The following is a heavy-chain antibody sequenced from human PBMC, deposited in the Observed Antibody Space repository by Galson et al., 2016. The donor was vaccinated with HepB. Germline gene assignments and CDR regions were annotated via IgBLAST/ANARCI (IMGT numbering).Heavy chain of an antibody. Sequence: SLRLSCAASGSTFNKYGMHWVRQAPGKGLEWVAADSVHGGRKWYADSVKGRFTISRDNPNNMLFLQMSSLRADDTAVYYCAKRHEYCPPVGCSVDYWGQGTLVTVSS. CDR1: GSTFNKYG. J-gene: IGHJ4*02. V-gene: IGHV3-30*18. D-gene: IGHD2/OR15-2a*01. CDR2: DSVHGGRK. CDR3: AKRHEYCPPVGCSVDY.